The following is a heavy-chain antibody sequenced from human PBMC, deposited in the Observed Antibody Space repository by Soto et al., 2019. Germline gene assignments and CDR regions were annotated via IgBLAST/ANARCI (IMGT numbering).Heavy chain of an antibody. Sequence: PGGSLRLSCAASGFTFSDSAIHWLRQAPGKGLEWFGRIRSKPYSYATEYAASVKGRFTISRDDARNTAHLQMNSLNTDDTAVDYCAKGLRQLSFGNWGQETLVTASS. CDR3: AKGLRQLSFGN. J-gene: IGHJ4*02. CDR2: IRSKPYSYAT. V-gene: IGHV3-73*01. D-gene: IGHD5-12*01. CDR1: GFTFSDSA.